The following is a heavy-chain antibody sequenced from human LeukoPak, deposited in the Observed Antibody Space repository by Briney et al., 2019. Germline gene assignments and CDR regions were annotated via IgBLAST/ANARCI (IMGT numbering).Heavy chain of an antibody. CDR1: GGSFSGYY. Sequence: PSETLSLTCAVYGGSFSGYYWNWIRQPPGKGPEWIGEINHRGSTNYNPSLKSRVSISVDTSKNQFSLKLSSVTAADTAVYYCARGRTTYDYVWGSYRPPDYWGQGTLVTVSS. D-gene: IGHD3-16*02. CDR3: ARGRTTYDYVWGSYRPPDY. J-gene: IGHJ4*02. CDR2: INHRGST. V-gene: IGHV4-34*01.